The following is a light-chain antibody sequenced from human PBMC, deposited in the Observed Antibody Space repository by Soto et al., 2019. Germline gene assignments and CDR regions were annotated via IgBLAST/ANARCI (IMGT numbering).Light chain of an antibody. J-gene: IGKJ1*01. V-gene: IGKV2-28*01. CDR3: MQSQQTPPT. Sequence: DIVMTQSPLSLPVTPGEPASISCSSSKSLLQSNGYNYLDWYLQKPGQSPQLLIFFGSYRASGVPYRFSGSGSGTDFTLKIRSVEAEDVGIYYCMQSQQTPPTFGQGTRVEIK. CDR1: KSLLQSNGYNY. CDR2: FGS.